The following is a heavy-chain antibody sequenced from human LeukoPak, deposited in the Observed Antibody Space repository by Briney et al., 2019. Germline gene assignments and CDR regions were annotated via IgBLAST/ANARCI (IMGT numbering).Heavy chain of an antibody. CDR2: MYYSGST. D-gene: IGHD3-22*01. Sequence: PSQTLSLTCTVSGGSISSGDYYWSWIRQPPGKGLEWIAYMYYSGSTYYNPSLKSRVTMSADTSKNQLSLKLSSVTAAGTAVYYCARPYYYDSSGHIDYWGQGTLVTVSS. V-gene: IGHV4-30-4*01. J-gene: IGHJ4*02. CDR1: GGSISSGDYY. CDR3: ARPYYYDSSGHIDY.